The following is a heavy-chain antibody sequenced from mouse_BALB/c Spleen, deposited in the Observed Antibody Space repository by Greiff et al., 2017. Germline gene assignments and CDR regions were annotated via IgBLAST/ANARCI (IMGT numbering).Heavy chain of an antibody. J-gene: IGHJ2*01. CDR2: IDPETGGT. V-gene: IGHV1-15*01. D-gene: IGHD1-1*01. Sequence: QVQLQQSGAELVRPGASVTLSCKASGYTFTDYEMHWVKQTPVHGLEWIGAIDPETGGTAYNQKFKGKATLTADKSSSTAYMELRSLTSEDSAVYYCTNYGSSLGHYWGQGTTLTVSS. CDR3: TNYGSSLGHY. CDR1: GYTFTDYE.